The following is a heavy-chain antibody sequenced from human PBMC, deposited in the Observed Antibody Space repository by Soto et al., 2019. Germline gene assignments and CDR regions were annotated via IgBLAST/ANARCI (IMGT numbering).Heavy chain of an antibody. Sequence: EVQLVESGGGLVKPGGSLRLSCAASGFTFSSYSMNWVRQAPGKGLEWVSSISSSSSYIYYADSVKGRFTISRDNAKNSLYLQMNSLRVEDTAVYYCARDLHYYDSGGYYGYWGQGTLVTVSS. CDR2: ISSSSSYI. CDR1: GFTFSSYS. CDR3: ARDLHYYDSGGYYGY. V-gene: IGHV3-21*01. D-gene: IGHD3-22*01. J-gene: IGHJ4*02.